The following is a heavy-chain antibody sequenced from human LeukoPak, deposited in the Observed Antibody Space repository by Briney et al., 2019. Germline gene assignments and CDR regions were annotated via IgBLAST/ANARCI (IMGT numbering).Heavy chain of an antibody. CDR1: GGSFSDYY. D-gene: IGHD5-18*01. CDR3: ARESRTGNTYGKQFDY. V-gene: IGHV4-34*01. J-gene: IGHJ4*02. Sequence: KTSETLSLTCAVYGGSFSDYYWTWIRQPPGKGLEWIGEISHSGRASYNPSLKSRVTMSVDTSKNQFSLTLSSVSAADTAVYYCARESRTGNTYGKQFDYWGQGTLVTVSS. CDR2: ISHSGRA.